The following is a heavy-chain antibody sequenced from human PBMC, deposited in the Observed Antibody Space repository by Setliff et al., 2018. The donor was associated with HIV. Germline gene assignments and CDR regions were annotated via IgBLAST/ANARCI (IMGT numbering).Heavy chain of an antibody. Sequence: SETLSLTCTVSGGSISSGGYYRSWIRQHPGKGLEWIGYIYYSETTYYNPSLKSRVTISVDKSKNHFSLKLTSVTAADTAVYYCARDQGHSYGSGPFHSWGQGTMVTVSS. J-gene: IGHJ3*02. V-gene: IGHV4-31*03. CDR1: GGSISSGGYY. CDR3: ARDQGHSYGSGPFHS. CDR2: IYYSETT. D-gene: IGHD5-18*01.